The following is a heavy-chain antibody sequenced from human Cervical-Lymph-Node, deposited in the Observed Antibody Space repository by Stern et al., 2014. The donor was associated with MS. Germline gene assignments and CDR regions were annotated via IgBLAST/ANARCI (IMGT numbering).Heavy chain of an antibody. J-gene: IGHJ5*02. V-gene: IGHV1-69*06. D-gene: IGHD3-10*02. Sequence: VQLVQSGAEVKNPGSSLKVSCKASGGTVSSHTISWVRQAPGQGLEWMGGIIPIFGTPNYALKFQGRVTITADKSTSTAYLELNSLRSDDSAVYYCAREVTMVGFDPWGQGTLVTVSS. CDR3: AREVTMVGFDP. CDR2: IIPIFGTP. CDR1: GGTVSSHT.